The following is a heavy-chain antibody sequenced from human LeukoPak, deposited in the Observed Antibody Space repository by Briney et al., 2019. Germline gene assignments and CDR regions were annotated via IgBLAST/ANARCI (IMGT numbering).Heavy chain of an antibody. CDR2: VYSGDSYT. CDR1: GYSFTSYW. D-gene: IGHD6-6*01. V-gene: IGHV5-51*01. CDR3: ARRFEYSSSSHYYYYMDV. J-gene: IGHJ6*03. Sequence: GESLKISCKGSGYSFTSYWIGWVPQMPGKGLEWMVIVYSGDSYTRYSPSFQGQVNISADKFISTAYLQWSSLKASDTAMYYCARRFEYSSSSHYYYYMDVWGKGTTVTVSS.